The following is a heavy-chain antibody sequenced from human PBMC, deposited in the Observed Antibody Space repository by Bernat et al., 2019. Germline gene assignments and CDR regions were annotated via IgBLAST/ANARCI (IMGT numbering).Heavy chain of an antibody. D-gene: IGHD2-2*01. J-gene: IGHJ4*02. CDR3: AKDRYQGPDY. CDR1: GFTFSSYG. CDR2: ISYDGSNK. V-gene: IGHV3-30*18. Sequence: QVQLVESGGGVVQPGRSLRLSCAASGFTFSSYGMHWVRQAPGKGLEWVAVISYDGSNKYYADSVKGRFTISRDNSKNTLYLQMNSLRAEDTAVYYCAKDRYQGPDYWGQGTLVTVSS.